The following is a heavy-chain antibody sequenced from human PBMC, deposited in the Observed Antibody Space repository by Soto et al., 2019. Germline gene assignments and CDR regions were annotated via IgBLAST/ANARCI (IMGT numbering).Heavy chain of an antibody. Sequence: PSETLSLTCAVYGGSFSGYIWSWIRQPPGKGLEWIGEINDSGSTNYNPSLKSRVTISLDTSRNQFSLKLSSVTAADTALFYCATRITVFGLLIPPFDPWGQGTQVTVSS. CDR3: ATRITVFGLLIPPFDP. V-gene: IGHV4-34*01. CDR1: GGSFSGYI. CDR2: INDSGST. J-gene: IGHJ5*02. D-gene: IGHD3-3*01.